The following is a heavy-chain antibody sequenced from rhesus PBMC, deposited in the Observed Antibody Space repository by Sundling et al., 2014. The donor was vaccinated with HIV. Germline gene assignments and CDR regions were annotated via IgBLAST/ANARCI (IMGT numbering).Heavy chain of an antibody. V-gene: IGHV3S42*01. CDR2: ISSGGGST. J-gene: IGHJ4*01. CDR1: GFTFSSYG. Sequence: EVQLVESGGGLVQPGGSLRLSCAASGFTFSSYGMYWVRQAPGKGLEWISAISSGGGSTYYADSVKGRFTISRDNSKNTLSLQMNSLRAEDTAVYYCAKDGGKGAAGTVTYAYWGQGVLVTVSS. CDR3: AKDGGKGAAGTVTYAY. D-gene: IGHD5-24*01.